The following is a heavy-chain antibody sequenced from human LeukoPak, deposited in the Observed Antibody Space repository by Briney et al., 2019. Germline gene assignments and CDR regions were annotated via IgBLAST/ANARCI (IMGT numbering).Heavy chain of an antibody. D-gene: IGHD3-9*01. CDR2: IYYTGST. CDR1: GVSISSYY. CDR3: ARSGTRRYYFYGMDV. V-gene: IGHV4-59*08. J-gene: IGHJ6*02. Sequence: SETLSLTCTVSGVSISSYYWNWIRQPPGKGLEGMGYIYYTGSTNYNPSLKSRGTISVDTSNNQFSLKQNSVTATATAIYYCARSGTRRYYFYGMDVWGQGTTVTVSS.